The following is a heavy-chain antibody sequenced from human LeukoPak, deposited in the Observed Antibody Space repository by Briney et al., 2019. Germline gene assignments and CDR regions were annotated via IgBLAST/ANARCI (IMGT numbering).Heavy chain of an antibody. V-gene: IGHV4-59*08. J-gene: IGHJ4*02. CDR2: IHYSGST. D-gene: IGHD1-1*01. Sequence: PSETLSLTCTVSGGSISGYYWSWLRQPPGKGLEWIGYIHYSGSTNYNPSPKSRVTISLDTSKKQFFLRLSSVAAPDTAIYYCAMYDSFFDYCGQGTLVTVSS. CDR3: AMYDSFFDY. CDR1: GGSISGYY.